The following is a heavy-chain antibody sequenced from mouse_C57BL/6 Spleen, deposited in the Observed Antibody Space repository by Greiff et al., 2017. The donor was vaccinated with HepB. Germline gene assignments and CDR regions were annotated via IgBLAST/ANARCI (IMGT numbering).Heavy chain of an antibody. D-gene: IGHD1-1*01. J-gene: IGHJ4*01. CDR3: ANNYPTVVTKNAMDY. V-gene: IGHV1-82*01. CDR2: IYPGDGDN. Sequence: VQLQQSGPELVKPGASVKISCKASGYAFSSSWMNWVKQRPGKGLEWVGRIYPGDGDNNYNGKFKGKATLTADKSSSTAYMQLSSLTSEDSAVYVGANNYPTVVTKNAMDYWGQGTSVTVSS. CDR1: GYAFSSSW.